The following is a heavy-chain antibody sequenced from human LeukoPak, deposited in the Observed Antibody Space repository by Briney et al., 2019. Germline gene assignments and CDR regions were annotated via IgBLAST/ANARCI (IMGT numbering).Heavy chain of an antibody. CDR3: ARKSYCSGGSCYSGDSTPFSY. CDR2: MNQDGTEE. J-gene: IGHJ4*02. Sequence: HPGGSLRLSCVASGFTFGSYWMTWVRQAPGKGLEWVASMNQDGTEEYYVDSVKGRFTISRDNAKNSLYLQMNSLRAEDMAVYYCARKSYCSGGSCYSGDSTPFSYWGQGTLVTVSS. D-gene: IGHD2-15*01. CDR1: GFTFGSYW. V-gene: IGHV3-7*01.